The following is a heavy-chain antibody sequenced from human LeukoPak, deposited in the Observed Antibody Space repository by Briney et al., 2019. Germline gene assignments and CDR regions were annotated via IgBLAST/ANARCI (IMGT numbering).Heavy chain of an antibody. CDR1: GGSISSGSYY. CDR3: ARVNSGSYYTVDY. J-gene: IGHJ4*02. D-gene: IGHD3-10*01. V-gene: IGHV4-61*02. Sequence: PSETLSLTCTVSGGSISSGSYYWSWIRQPAGKGLEWIGRIYTSGSTNYNPSLKSRVTISVDTSKNQFSLKLSSVTAADTAVYYCARVNSGSYYTVDYWGQGTLVTVSS. CDR2: IYTSGST.